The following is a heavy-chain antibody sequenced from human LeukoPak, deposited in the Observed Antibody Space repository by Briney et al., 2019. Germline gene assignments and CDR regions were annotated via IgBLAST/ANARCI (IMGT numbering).Heavy chain of an antibody. D-gene: IGHD5-18*01. CDR3: AKVSGYGTFDY. V-gene: IGHV3-23*01. J-gene: IGHJ4*02. CDR1: GFTFSSYA. CDR2: ISGPGGST. Sequence: GRSLRLSCAASGFTFSSYAMSSVRQAPGKGLEWVSVISGPGGSTFYADSVKGRFTISRDNSKNTLYLQMNSLRAEDTAVYYCAKVSGYGTFDYWGQGTLVTVSS.